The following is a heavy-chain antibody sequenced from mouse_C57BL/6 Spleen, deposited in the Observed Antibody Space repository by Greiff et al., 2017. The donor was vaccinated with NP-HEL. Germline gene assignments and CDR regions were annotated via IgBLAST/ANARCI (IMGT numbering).Heavy chain of an antibody. Sequence: EVKLMESGGGLVQPGGSLSLSCAASGFTFTDYYMSWVRQPPGKALEWLGFIRNKANGYTTEYSASVKGRFTISRDNSQSILYLQMNALRAEDSATYYCARSLDAMDYWGQGTSVTVSS. CDR1: GFTFTDYY. V-gene: IGHV7-3*01. CDR2: IRNKANGYTT. CDR3: ARSLDAMDY. J-gene: IGHJ4*01.